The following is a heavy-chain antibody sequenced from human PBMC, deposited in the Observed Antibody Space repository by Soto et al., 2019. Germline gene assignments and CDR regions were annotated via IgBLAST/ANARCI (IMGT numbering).Heavy chain of an antibody. J-gene: IGHJ4*02. CDR1: GFTFSSYA. CDR3: AKRPTYYYDSSGYYFDY. Sequence: GGSLRLSCAASGFTFSSYAMSWVRQAPGKGLEWVSAISGSGGSTYYADSVKGRFTISRDNSKNTLFLQMNSLRAEDTAVYYCAKRPTYYYDSSGYYFDYWGQETLVTVSS. D-gene: IGHD3-22*01. CDR2: ISGSGGST. V-gene: IGHV3-23*01.